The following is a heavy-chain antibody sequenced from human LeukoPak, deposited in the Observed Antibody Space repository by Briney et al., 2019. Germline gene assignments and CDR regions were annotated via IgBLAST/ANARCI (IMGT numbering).Heavy chain of an antibody. J-gene: IGHJ4*02. CDR3: ARCRGSGTYFKNPLGY. V-gene: IGHV3-23*01. Sequence: QPGGSLRLSCAVSGITLSNYGMSWVRQAPGKGLEWVAGISDSGGSTNYADSVKGRFTISRDNSKDTLYLQMSSLRADDTAVYYCARCRGSGTYFKNPLGYWGQGTPVTVSS. D-gene: IGHD3-10*01. CDR2: ISDSGGST. CDR1: GITLSNYG.